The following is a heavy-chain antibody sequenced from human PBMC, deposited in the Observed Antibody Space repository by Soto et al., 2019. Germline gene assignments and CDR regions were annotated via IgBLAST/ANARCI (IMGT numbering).Heavy chain of an antibody. CDR1: GGTXTSYA. J-gene: IGHJ4*02. V-gene: IGHV1-69*13. CDR3: ARVENSSGWYGGFDY. D-gene: IGHD6-19*01. CDR2: IIPIFGTA. Sequence: SXKVSFKASGGTXTSYAIRWVRQAPGQGLEWMGGIIPIFGTANYAKKFQVRVTITADESTITDYMELSSLRSEDTAVYYCARVENSSGWYGGFDYWGQGTLLTVSP.